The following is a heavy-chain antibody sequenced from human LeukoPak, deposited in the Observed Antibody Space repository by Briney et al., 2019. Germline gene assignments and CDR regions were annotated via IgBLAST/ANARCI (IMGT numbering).Heavy chain of an antibody. CDR1: GYTFTSYG. CDR2: IIPILGIA. Sequence: SVKVSCKASGYTFTSYGISWVRQAPGQGLEWMGRIIPILGIANYAQKFQGRVTITADKSTSTAYMELSSLRSEDTAVYYCAAHRATTVTTIFDYWGQGTLVTVSS. CDR3: AAHRATTVTTIFDY. J-gene: IGHJ4*02. V-gene: IGHV1-69*04. D-gene: IGHD4-17*01.